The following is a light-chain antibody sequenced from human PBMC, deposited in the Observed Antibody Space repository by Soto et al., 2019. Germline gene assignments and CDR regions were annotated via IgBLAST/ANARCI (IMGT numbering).Light chain of an antibody. Sequence: EIVMTQSPATLSVSPGERATLSCRASQSVGSNLAWYQQKPGQAPRLLIYGASTRAIGIPARFIGGGSGTEFTLTISSLQSEDFAVYYCQQYKNGWAFGQGTKVEI. V-gene: IGKV3-15*01. J-gene: IGKJ1*01. CDR2: GAS. CDR1: QSVGSN. CDR3: QQYKNGWA.